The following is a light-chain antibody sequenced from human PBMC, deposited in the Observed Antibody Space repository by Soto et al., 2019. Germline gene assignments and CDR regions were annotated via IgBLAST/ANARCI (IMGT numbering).Light chain of an antibody. CDR2: EVS. J-gene: IGLJ1*01. Sequence: QSALTQPASVSGSPGQSITISCTGTSSDVGGYNYVSWHQQHPGKAPKLMIYEVSNRPSGVSDRFSGSKSGDTASLTISGLQAEDEADYYCSSYTSSSTRVFGTGTKVT. CDR1: SSDVGGYNY. CDR3: SSYTSSSTRV. V-gene: IGLV2-14*01.